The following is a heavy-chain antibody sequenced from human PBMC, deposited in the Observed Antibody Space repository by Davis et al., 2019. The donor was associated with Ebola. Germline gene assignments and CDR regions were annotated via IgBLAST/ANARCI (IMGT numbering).Heavy chain of an antibody. CDR3: ARSSYQPDY. CDR2: INPDGSFT. CDR1: GFTFSSYW. Sequence: GESLKISCAASGFTFSSYWMHWVRQAPGKGLVWVSRINPDGSFTDYADSVKGRFSISRDSTSNTLYLQMNGLRAEDTAVYYCARSSYQPDYWGQGTLVTVSS. D-gene: IGHD2-2*01. V-gene: IGHV3-74*01. J-gene: IGHJ4*02.